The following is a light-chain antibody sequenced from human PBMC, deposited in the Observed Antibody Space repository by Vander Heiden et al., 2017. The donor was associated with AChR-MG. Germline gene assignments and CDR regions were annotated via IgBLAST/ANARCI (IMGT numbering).Light chain of an antibody. V-gene: IGLV2-14*03. CDR1: SSDAGGYNY. Sequence: QSALTQPASVSGSPGQSITISCTETSSDAGGYNYVSWYQQHPGKAHKLMIYDVSNRPAGVSNRFSGSKSGDTASLTISGLQAEDEADYYCSSYTGISTLVFGGGTKLTVL. CDR3: SSYTGISTLV. CDR2: DVS. J-gene: IGLJ2*01.